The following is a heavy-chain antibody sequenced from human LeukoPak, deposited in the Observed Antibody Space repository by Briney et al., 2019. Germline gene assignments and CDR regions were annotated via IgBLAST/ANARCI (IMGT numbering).Heavy chain of an antibody. V-gene: IGHV1-2*02. D-gene: IGHD3-3*01. CDR2: INPNSGGT. Sequence: GASVKVSCKVSGYTLTELSMHWVRQAPGQGLEWMGWINPNSGGTNYAQKFQGRVTMTRDTSISTAYMELSRLRSDDTAVYYCARVTIFGVVIAGFDPWGQGTLVAVSS. CDR1: GYTLTELS. J-gene: IGHJ5*02. CDR3: ARVTIFGVVIAGFDP.